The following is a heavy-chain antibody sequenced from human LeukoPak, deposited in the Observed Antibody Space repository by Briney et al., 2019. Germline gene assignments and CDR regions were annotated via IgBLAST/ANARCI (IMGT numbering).Heavy chain of an antibody. CDR1: GFTFSSNY. V-gene: IGHV3-53*01. Sequence: GGSLRLSCAASGFTFSSNYMSWVRQAPGEGLEWVSVIYSGGSTYYANSVKGRFTISRDNSKNTLYLQMNSLRAEDTAVYYCARTGRDGYSYYFDYWGQGTLVTVSS. J-gene: IGHJ4*02. CDR2: IYSGGST. D-gene: IGHD5-24*01. CDR3: ARTGRDGYSYYFDY.